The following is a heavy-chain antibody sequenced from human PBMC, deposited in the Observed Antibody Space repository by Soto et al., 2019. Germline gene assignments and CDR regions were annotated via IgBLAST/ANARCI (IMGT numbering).Heavy chain of an antibody. J-gene: IGHJ5*02. CDR1: GGTFSSYA. D-gene: IGHD1-26*01. CDR2: IIPIFGTA. Sequence: QVQLVQSGTEVKKPGSSVKVSCKASGGTFSSYAISWVRQAPGQGLEWMGGIIPIFGTANYAQKFQGRVTITAVKSTSTAYMELSSLRSEDTAVYYCAREKGGATWGWFDPWGQGTLVTVSS. V-gene: IGHV1-69*06. CDR3: AREKGGATWGWFDP.